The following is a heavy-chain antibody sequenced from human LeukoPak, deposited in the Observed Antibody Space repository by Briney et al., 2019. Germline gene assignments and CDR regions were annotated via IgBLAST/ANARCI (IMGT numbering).Heavy chain of an antibody. J-gene: IGHJ5*02. D-gene: IGHD3-9*01. CDR1: GYSISSGYY. CDR2: IYHSGST. V-gene: IGHV4-38-2*02. Sequence: PSETLSLTCTVSGYSISSGYYWGWIRQPPGKRLECIGSIYHSGSTYYNPSLKSRVTISVDTSKNQFSLKLSSVTAADTAVYYCARAGSQHFDWLLYSPEIRWFDPWGQGTLVTVSS. CDR3: ARAGSQHFDWLLYSPEIRWFDP.